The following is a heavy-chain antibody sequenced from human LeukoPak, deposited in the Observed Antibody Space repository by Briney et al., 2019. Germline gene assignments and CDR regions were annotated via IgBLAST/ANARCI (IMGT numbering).Heavy chain of an antibody. CDR2: ISAYNGNT. CDR1: GYTFTSYG. D-gene: IGHD1-26*01. Sequence: ASVKVSCKASGYTFTSYGISWVRQAPGQGLEWMGWISAYNGNTNYAQKLQGRVTMTTDTSTDTAYMELSSLRSEDTAVYYCATDPPSSIVGATLDIWGQGTMVTVSS. J-gene: IGHJ3*02. CDR3: ATDPPSSIVGATLDI. V-gene: IGHV1-18*01.